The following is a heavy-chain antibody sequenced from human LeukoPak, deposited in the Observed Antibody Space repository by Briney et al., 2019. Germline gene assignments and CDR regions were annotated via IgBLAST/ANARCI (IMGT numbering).Heavy chain of an antibody. J-gene: IGHJ4*02. Sequence: ASVKVSCKASGYTFTGYYMHWVRQAPGQGLEWMGWINPNGGGTNYAQKFQGRVTMTRDTSISTAYMELSRLRSDDTAVYYCARGKEDYGDYGLGYWGQGTLVTVSS. CDR1: GYTFTGYY. CDR2: INPNGGGT. V-gene: IGHV1-2*02. CDR3: ARGKEDYGDYGLGY. D-gene: IGHD4-17*01.